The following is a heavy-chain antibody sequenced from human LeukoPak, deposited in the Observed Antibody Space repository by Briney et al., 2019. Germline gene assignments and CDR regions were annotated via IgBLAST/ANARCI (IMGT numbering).Heavy chain of an antibody. CDR3: AKSARYITGTILD. CDR2: ISGSGGST. V-gene: IGHV3-23*01. CDR1: GFTFSSYV. Sequence: GGSLRLSCAASGFTFSSYVMTWVRQAPGKGLEWVSAISGSGGSTYYADSVKGRFTISRDNSENTLYLQMNSLRAEDTAVYYCAKSARYITGTILDWGQGTLVTVSS. D-gene: IGHD1-7*01. J-gene: IGHJ4*02.